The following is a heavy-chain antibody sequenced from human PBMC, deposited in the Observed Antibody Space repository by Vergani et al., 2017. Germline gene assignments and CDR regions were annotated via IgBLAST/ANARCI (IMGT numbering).Heavy chain of an antibody. Sequence: QVQLVQSGAEVKKPGASVKVSCKASGYTFTDYYMHWVRQAPGQGLEWVGWINPYSGGANTAQKFHGRVTMTRDTSITTAYMELRSLRSDDTAVYYCAREGHYDILTGYYRFDIWGQGTMVTVSS. CDR1: GYTFTDYY. CDR2: INPYSGGA. J-gene: IGHJ3*02. D-gene: IGHD3-9*01. V-gene: IGHV1-2*02. CDR3: AREGHYDILTGYYRFDI.